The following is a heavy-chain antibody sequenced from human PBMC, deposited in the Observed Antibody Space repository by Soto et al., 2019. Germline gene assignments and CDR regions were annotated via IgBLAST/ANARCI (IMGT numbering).Heavy chain of an antibody. CDR3: ARVGECSSTSCRYYYDYGMDV. CDR2: ISAYNANT. J-gene: IGHJ6*02. Sequence: QVQLVQSGAEVKKPGASVKVSCKASGYSFTNYGISWVRQAPGQGLEWMGWISAYNANTNYAQKLQGRVTMTTDTSTSTAYMELRSLRSDDTAVYYCARVGECSSTSCRYYYDYGMDVWGQGTTVTVAS. V-gene: IGHV1-18*01. CDR1: GYSFTNYG. D-gene: IGHD2-2*01.